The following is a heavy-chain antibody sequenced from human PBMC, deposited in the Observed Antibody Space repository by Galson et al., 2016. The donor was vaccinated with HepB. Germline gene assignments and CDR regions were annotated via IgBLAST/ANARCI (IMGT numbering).Heavy chain of an antibody. CDR3: ARGPLSIAAGYFFDY. Sequence: SLRLSCAASGFTFRSYDMHWVRQATGKGLEWVSGIGTTGDTYYSTSVKGRFTISRENAKNSLYLQMNSLTVGDTAVYFCARGPLSIAAGYFFDYWGQGILVTVSS. J-gene: IGHJ4*02. V-gene: IGHV3-13*01. D-gene: IGHD6-6*01. CDR1: GFTFRSYD. CDR2: IGTTGDT.